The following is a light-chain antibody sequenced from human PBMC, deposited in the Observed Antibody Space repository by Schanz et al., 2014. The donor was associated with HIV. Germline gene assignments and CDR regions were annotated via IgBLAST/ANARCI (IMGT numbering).Light chain of an antibody. V-gene: IGKV3-20*01. CDR3: HHYGGS. CDR1: QSISSRY. J-gene: IGKJ3*01. CDR2: AAS. Sequence: ENVLAQSPGTLSLSPGERATLSCRASQSISSRYLAWYQQKPGQAPRLLIYAASSRATGIPDRFSGTGSGTDFTLTISSLEPEDFAMYYCHHYGGSFGPGTKVD.